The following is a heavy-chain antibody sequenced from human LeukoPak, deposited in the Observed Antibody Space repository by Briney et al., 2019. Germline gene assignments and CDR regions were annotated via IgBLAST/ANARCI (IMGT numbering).Heavy chain of an antibody. J-gene: IGHJ4*02. CDR3: AKHTVVVSEIDY. Sequence: GGSLRLSCAASGFTFSSYAVSWVRQAPGKGLEWVSAISGSGGSTYYADSVKGRFTISRDNSKNTLYLQMNSLRAEDTAVYYCAKHTVVVSEIDYWGQGTLVTVSS. V-gene: IGHV3-23*01. CDR2: ISGSGGST. D-gene: IGHD2-21*01. CDR1: GFTFSSYA.